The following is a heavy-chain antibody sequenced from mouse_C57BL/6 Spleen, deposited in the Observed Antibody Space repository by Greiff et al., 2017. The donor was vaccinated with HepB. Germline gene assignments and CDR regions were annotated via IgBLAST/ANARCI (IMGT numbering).Heavy chain of an antibody. J-gene: IGHJ2*01. V-gene: IGHV1-26*01. D-gene: IGHD2-1*01. CDR1: GYTFTDYY. CDR3: ARSGIYYGNPFDY. Sequence: VQLKQSGPELVKPGASVKISCKASGYTFTDYYMNWVKQSHGKSLEWIGDINPNNGGTSYNQKFKGKATLTVDKSSSTAYMELRSLTSEDSAVYYCARSGIYYGNPFDYWGQGTTLTVSS. CDR2: INPNNGGT.